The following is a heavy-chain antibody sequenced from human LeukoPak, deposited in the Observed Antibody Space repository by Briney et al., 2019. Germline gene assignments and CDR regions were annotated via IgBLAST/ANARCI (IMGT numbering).Heavy chain of an antibody. Sequence: QPGRSLRLSCAASGFTFSSYGMHWVRQAPGKGLEWVAVISYDGSNKYYADSVKGRFTISRDNSKNTLYLQMNSLRAEDTAVYYCAKDPTYYYGSGMDYWGQGTLVTVSS. CDR3: AKDPTYYYGSGMDY. CDR1: GFTFSSYG. V-gene: IGHV3-30*18. J-gene: IGHJ4*02. D-gene: IGHD3-10*01. CDR2: ISYDGSNK.